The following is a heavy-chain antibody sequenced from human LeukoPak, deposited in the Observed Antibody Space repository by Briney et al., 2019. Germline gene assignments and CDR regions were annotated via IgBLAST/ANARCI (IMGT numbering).Heavy chain of an antibody. CDR2: ISAYNGNT. D-gene: IGHD3-22*01. J-gene: IGHJ3*02. CDR1: GYTFTSYG. CDR3: ATRDPSSGYFRDAFDI. V-gene: IGHV1-18*01. Sequence: ASVTVSCTASGYTFTSYGISWVRQAPGQGLEWMGWISAYNGNTNYAQKLQGRVTMTTDTSTSTAYMELRSLRSEDTAVYFCATRDPSSGYFRDAFDIWGQGTMVTVSS.